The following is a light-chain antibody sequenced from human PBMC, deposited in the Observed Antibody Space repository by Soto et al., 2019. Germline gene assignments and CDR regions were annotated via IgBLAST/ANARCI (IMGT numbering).Light chain of an antibody. CDR2: WAS. V-gene: IGKV3-15*01. CDR3: QQYDISPLT. J-gene: IGKJ4*01. Sequence: EIVRTQSPATLSVSQGERATLSCRASQSVSSNLAWYQQKPGQPPKLLINWASTRESGVPDRFSGSGSGTDFTLTINSLQAEDVAVYYCQQYDISPLTFGGGTNVDI. CDR1: QSVSSN.